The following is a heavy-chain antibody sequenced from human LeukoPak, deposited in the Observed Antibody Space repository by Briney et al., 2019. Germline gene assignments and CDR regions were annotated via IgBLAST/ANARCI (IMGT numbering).Heavy chain of an antibody. CDR1: GGTFISYA. V-gene: IGHV1-69*01. Sequence: SVKVSCKASGGTFISYAISWVRQAPGQGLEWMGGIIPIFGTANYAQKFQGRVTITADESTSTAYMELSSLRSEDTAVYYCARLSPDFYGMDVWGQGTTVTVSS. CDR3: ARLSPDFYGMDV. D-gene: IGHD3-3*01. CDR2: IIPIFGTA. J-gene: IGHJ6*02.